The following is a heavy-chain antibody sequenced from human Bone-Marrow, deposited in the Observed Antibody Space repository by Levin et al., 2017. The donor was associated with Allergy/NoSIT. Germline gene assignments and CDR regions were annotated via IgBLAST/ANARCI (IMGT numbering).Heavy chain of an antibody. D-gene: IGHD6-13*01. J-gene: IGHJ4*02. V-gene: IGHV3-21*01. CDR1: GFDFSRHP. Sequence: ASVKVSCAASGFDFSRHPMHWVRQAPGKGLEWVASISSSGNHIFSSDLLKGRFTISRDNAKSSLYLQLHSLRDGETAVYYCARDSLGASSSWYLFDWWGQGTLVTVSS. CDR2: ISSSGNHI. CDR3: ARDSLGASSSWYLFDW.